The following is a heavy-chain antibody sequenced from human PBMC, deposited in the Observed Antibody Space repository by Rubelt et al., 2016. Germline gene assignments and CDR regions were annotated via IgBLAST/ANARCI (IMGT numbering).Heavy chain of an antibody. CDR3: ARGSYTSSRLDY. CDR2: ISGNGGTT. V-gene: IGHV3-64*04. J-gene: IGHJ4*02. D-gene: IGHD6-13*01. Sequence: MHWVRQAPGTGLEYVSLISGNGGTTYYADSVKGRFTISRDNAKNTLYLQVDSLRAEDTAVYYCARGSYTSSRLDYWGQGTLVTVSS.